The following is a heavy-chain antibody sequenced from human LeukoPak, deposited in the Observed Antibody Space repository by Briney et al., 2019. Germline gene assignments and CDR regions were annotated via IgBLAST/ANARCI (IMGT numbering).Heavy chain of an antibody. D-gene: IGHD4-17*01. Sequence: PGGSLRLSCAASGFTFDDYAMPWVRHAPGKGLEWVSGISWNSGSIGYADSVKGRFTISRDNAKNSLYLQMNSLRAEDTALYYCAKAYDYGDYFSHWYFDLWGRGTLVTVSS. CDR2: ISWNSGSI. J-gene: IGHJ2*01. CDR3: AKAYDYGDYFSHWYFDL. CDR1: GFTFDDYA. V-gene: IGHV3-9*01.